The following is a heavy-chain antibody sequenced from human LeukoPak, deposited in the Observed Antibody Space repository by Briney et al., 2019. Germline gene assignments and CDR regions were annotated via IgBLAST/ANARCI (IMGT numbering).Heavy chain of an antibody. V-gene: IGHV3-30*01. CDR2: ISYDGSNK. D-gene: IGHD3-9*01. CDR3: AKGSHYDILTGEFDY. CDR1: GFTFSSYA. Sequence: GRSLRLSCAASGFTFSSYAVHRVRQAPGKGLEWVAVISYDGSNKYYADSVKGRFTISRDNSKNTLYLQMNSLRAEDTAVYYCAKGSHYDILTGEFDYWGQGTLVTVSS. J-gene: IGHJ4*02.